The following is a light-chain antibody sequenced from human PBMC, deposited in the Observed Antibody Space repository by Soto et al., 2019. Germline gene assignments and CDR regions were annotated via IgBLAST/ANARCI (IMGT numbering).Light chain of an antibody. V-gene: IGKV3-11*01. CDR2: GAS. Sequence: EIVLTQSPATLSLSPGERATLSCRASQSVRSYLAWYQQKPGQAPRLLIYGASNRATGIPDRFSGSGSGTDFTLTISNLEPEDFAVYYCQQRGSWPQFTFGPGTKVDIK. CDR1: QSVRSY. J-gene: IGKJ3*01. CDR3: QQRGSWPQFT.